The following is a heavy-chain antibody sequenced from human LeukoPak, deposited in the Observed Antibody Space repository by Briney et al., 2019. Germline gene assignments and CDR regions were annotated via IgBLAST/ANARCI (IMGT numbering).Heavy chain of an antibody. CDR3: ARHLSGVTGYTYGRGIDY. CDR1: GFTFSSHV. V-gene: IGHV3-23*01. J-gene: IGHJ4*02. CDR2: ISASGGTT. D-gene: IGHD5-18*01. Sequence: GGSLRLSCAASGFTFSSHVVSWVRQAPGKGLEWVSGISASGGTTYYADSVKGRFTISRDNSKNTLYLQMNSLRAEDTAVYYCARHLSGVTGYTYGRGIDYWGQGTLVTVSS.